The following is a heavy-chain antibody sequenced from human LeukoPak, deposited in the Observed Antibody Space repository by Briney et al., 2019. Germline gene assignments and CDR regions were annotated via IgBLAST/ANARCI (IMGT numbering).Heavy chain of an antibody. CDR1: GGTFSSYA. Sequence: GASVKVSCKASGGTFSSYAISWVRQAPGQGLEWMGGIIPIFGTANYAQKFQGRVTITADESTSTAYMELSSLRSEDTAVYYRARDFSSWYERPHTGFDYWGQGTLVTVSS. CDR2: IIPIFGTA. V-gene: IGHV1-69*13. D-gene: IGHD6-13*01. J-gene: IGHJ4*02. CDR3: ARDFSSWYERPHTGFDY.